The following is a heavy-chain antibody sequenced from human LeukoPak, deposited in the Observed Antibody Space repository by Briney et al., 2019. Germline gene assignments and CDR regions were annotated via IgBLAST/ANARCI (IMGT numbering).Heavy chain of an antibody. V-gene: IGHV1-2*06. D-gene: IGHD3-22*01. CDR1: GYTFTGYY. J-gene: IGHJ5*02. CDR3: AGEDSSGVNWFDP. CDR2: INPNSGGT. Sequence: ASVKVSCKASGYTFTGYYMHWVRQAPGQGLEWMGRINPNSGGTNYAQKFQGRVTMTRDTSISTAYMELSRLRSDDTAVYYCAGEDSSGVNWFDPWGQGTLVTVSS.